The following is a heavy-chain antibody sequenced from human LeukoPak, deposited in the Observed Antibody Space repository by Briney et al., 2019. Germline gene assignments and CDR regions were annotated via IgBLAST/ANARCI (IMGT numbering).Heavy chain of an antibody. CDR1: GFTFTSYS. Sequence: AGGSLRLSCAASGFTFTSYSMNWVRQAPGKGLEWVSYISASRSTIYFADSVKGRFTIFRDNAKNSLYLQMNSLRDEDTAVYYCVSGTTYFDYWGQGTLVTVSS. D-gene: IGHD1-14*01. CDR2: ISASRSTI. V-gene: IGHV3-48*02. CDR3: VSGTTYFDY. J-gene: IGHJ4*02.